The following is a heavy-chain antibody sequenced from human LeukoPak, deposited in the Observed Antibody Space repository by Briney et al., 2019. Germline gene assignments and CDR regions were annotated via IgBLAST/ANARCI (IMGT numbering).Heavy chain of an antibody. CDR3: ARGIRNELYSDF. J-gene: IGHJ4*02. CDR1: GYIFANYD. D-gene: IGHD1-26*01. V-gene: IGHV1-8*01. CDR2: MNPNSGNT. Sequence: GASVKVSCKASGYIFANYDITWVRQATGQGLEWMGWMNPNSGNTGFPQNFRGRVTVTSNSAMNTAYLELSSLRSEDTAVYYCARGIRNELYSDFWGQGTLITVSS.